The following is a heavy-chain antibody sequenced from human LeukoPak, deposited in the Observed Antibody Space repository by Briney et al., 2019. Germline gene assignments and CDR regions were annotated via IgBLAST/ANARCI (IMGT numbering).Heavy chain of an antibody. Sequence: GGSLRLSCAASGFTFSSYWMHWVRQVPGKGLVWVSRINLGGSSTAYADSVKGRFTISRDNAKNTLYLQMDSLRAEDTAIYYCARSNQADDYWGQGTLVTVSS. CDR1: GFTFSSYW. V-gene: IGHV3-74*01. D-gene: IGHD1-14*01. CDR2: INLGGSST. J-gene: IGHJ4*02. CDR3: ARSNQADDY.